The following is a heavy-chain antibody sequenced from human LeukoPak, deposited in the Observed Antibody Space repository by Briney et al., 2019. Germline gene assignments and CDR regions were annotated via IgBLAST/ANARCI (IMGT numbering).Heavy chain of an antibody. CDR2: ISYDGSNK. CDR1: GFTFSSYG. CDR3: AKDRSLGMVRGVWVFDY. V-gene: IGHV3-30*18. J-gene: IGHJ4*02. D-gene: IGHD3-10*01. Sequence: PGGSLRLSCAASGFTFSSYGTHWVRQAPGKGLEWVAVISYDGSNKYYADSVKGRFTISRDNSKNTLYLQMNSLRAEDTAVYYCAKDRSLGMVRGVWVFDYWGQGTLVTVSS.